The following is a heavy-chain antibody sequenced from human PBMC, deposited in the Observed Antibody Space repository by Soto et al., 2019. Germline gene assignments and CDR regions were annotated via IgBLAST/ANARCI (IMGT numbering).Heavy chain of an antibody. D-gene: IGHD1-1*01. J-gene: IGHJ4*02. V-gene: IGHV3-74*01. CDR1: GFTFSNHW. CDR2: IKTDGSTT. CDR3: ARNWNGVDY. Sequence: EVQLVESGGGLVQPGESLRLSCEASGFTFSNHWMHWVRQAPGKGPVWVARIKTDGSTTNYADYVKGRFTVSRDNAKNSLFLQMNSLSVEDTAVYSCARNWNGVDYWRQGTLVTVSS.